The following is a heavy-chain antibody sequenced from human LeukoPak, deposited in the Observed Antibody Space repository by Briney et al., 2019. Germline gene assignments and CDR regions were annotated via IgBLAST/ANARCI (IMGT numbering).Heavy chain of an antibody. V-gene: IGHV3-23*01. CDR2: ISGSGGST. Sequence: GGSLRLSCAASGFTFSSYAMSWVRQAPGKGLEWVSAISGSGGSTYYADSVKGRFTISRDNSKNTLYLQMNSLRAEGTAVYYCANLGESSGWYDYFDYWGQGTLVTVSS. CDR1: GFTFSSYA. D-gene: IGHD6-19*01. CDR3: ANLGESSGWYDYFDY. J-gene: IGHJ4*02.